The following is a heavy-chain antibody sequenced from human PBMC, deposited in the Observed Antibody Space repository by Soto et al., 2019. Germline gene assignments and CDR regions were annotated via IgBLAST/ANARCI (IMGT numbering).Heavy chain of an antibody. CDR2: IYSGGNT. D-gene: IGHD3-10*01. V-gene: IGHV3-66*01. CDR3: ARDSRGVDY. J-gene: IGHJ4*01. Sequence: EVQLVESGGGLVQPGGSLRLSCAASGFTVSGNYMSWVRQAQGKGLAWVSVIYSGGNTYYADSVKGRFTISRDNTKSTRSLQMNSLRAEDTAVYYFARDSRGVDYWGHGTMVNVSS. CDR1: GFTVSGNY.